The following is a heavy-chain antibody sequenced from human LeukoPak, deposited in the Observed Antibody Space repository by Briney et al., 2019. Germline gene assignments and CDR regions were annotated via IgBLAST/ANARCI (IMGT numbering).Heavy chain of an antibody. D-gene: IGHD3-3*01. CDR3: ARGGSEFGVVTLFDY. V-gene: IGHV4-4*07. Sequence: SETLSLTCTVSGGSISSYYWSWIRQPAGKGLEWIGRIYTSGSTNYNPSLKSRVTMSVDTSKNQCSLKLSSVTAADTAVYYCARGGSEFGVVTLFDYWGQGTLVTVSS. CDR1: GGSISSYY. CDR2: IYTSGST. J-gene: IGHJ4*02.